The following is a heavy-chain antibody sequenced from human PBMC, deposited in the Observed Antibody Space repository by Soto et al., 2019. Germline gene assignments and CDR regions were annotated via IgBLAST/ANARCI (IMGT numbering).Heavy chain of an antibody. Sequence: QVQLVESGGGVVQPGRSLRLSCAASGFTFSSLGMHWVRQAPGKGLEGVAVISYDGSEKYYADSVKGRFTISRDNSKNNLSLQMTSLRAEDTAVYYCVKERTGTWDFDYWGQGTLVTVSS. CDR1: GFTFSSLG. V-gene: IGHV3-30*18. CDR2: ISYDGSEK. D-gene: IGHD1-26*01. CDR3: VKERTGTWDFDY. J-gene: IGHJ4*02.